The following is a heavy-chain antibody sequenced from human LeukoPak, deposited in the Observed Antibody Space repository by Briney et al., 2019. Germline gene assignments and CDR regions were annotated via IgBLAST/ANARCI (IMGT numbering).Heavy chain of an antibody. D-gene: IGHD2-21*01. CDR1: GGTFSSYA. CDR3: ARDDCGDTCYPGGY. Sequence: GASVKVSCKASGGTFSSYAISWVRQAPGQGLEWMGGIIPIFGTANYAQKFQGRVTITADTSASTAYMELSSLTSEDTALYYCARDDCGDTCYPGGYWGQGTLVTVSS. V-gene: IGHV1-69*06. J-gene: IGHJ4*02. CDR2: IIPIFGTA.